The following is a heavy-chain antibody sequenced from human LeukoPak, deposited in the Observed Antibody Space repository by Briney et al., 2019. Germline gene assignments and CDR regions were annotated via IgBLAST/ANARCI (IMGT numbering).Heavy chain of an antibody. CDR3: ARAGSTSSYYDAFDI. J-gene: IGHJ3*02. CDR1: GGSISSYY. Sequence: SETLSLTCTVSGGSISSYYWSWIRQPPGKGLEWIGYIYYSGSTNYNPSLKSRVTISVDTSKNQFSLKLSSVTAADTAVYYCARAGSTSSYYDAFDIWGQGTMVTVSS. V-gene: IGHV4-59*01. D-gene: IGHD2-2*01. CDR2: IYYSGST.